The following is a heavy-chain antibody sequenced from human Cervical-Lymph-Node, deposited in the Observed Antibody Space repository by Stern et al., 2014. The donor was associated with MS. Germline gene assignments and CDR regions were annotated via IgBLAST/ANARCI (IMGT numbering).Heavy chain of an antibody. J-gene: IGHJ6*02. Sequence: VQLVESGAEVKKPGSSVKVSCKASGGTFSSYAISWVRQAPGQGLEWMGGIIPIFGTANYAQKFQGRVTITADKSTSTAYMELSSLRSEDTAVYYCARDRADTAMVNYYGMDVWGQGTTVTVSS. CDR2: IIPIFGTA. D-gene: IGHD5-18*01. CDR1: GGTFSSYA. CDR3: ARDRADTAMVNYYGMDV. V-gene: IGHV1-69*06.